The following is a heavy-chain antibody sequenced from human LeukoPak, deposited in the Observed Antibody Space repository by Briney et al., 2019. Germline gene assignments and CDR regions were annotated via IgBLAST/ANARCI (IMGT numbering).Heavy chain of an antibody. Sequence: TGGSLRLSCAASGFTFSTYAMHWVRQGPGKGLEWVAVISYDGSNKFYADSVKRRFTISRDNSKNTLYLQMSSLSAEDTAVYYCARTTTPHYYGSGSYALGYWGQGTLVTVPS. D-gene: IGHD3-10*01. CDR2: ISYDGSNK. J-gene: IGHJ4*02. CDR3: ARTTTPHYYGSGSYALGY. CDR1: GFTFSTYA. V-gene: IGHV3-30-3*01.